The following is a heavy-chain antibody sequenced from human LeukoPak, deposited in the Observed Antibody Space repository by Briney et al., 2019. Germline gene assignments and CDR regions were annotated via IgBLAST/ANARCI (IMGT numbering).Heavy chain of an antibody. V-gene: IGHV3-30-3*01. CDR3: ARDYGLWGDLYFDY. CDR1: GFTISSYA. D-gene: IGHD3-16*01. Sequence: PGGSLTLSCAASGFTISSYAMHWVRQAPGKGLEWVAVISYDGSNKYYADSVKGRFTISRDNSKNTLYLQMNSLRAEDTAVYYCARDYGLWGDLYFDYWGQGTLVTVSS. CDR2: ISYDGSNK. J-gene: IGHJ4*02.